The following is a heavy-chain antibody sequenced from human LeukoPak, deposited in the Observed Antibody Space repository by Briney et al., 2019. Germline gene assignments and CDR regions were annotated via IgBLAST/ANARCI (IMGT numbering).Heavy chain of an antibody. Sequence: ASVKVSCKASGYTVTSYYMHWVRQAPGQGLEWMALLNPSGGSSNYAQKFQGRATLTRATSTGTVYMELSSLRSDDTAVYYCAIFGLYSSSWYYFHGYYGMDVWGQGTTVTVSS. J-gene: IGHJ6*02. V-gene: IGHV1-46*01. CDR1: GYTVTSYY. CDR3: AIFGLYSSSWYYFHGYYGMDV. CDR2: LNPSGGSS. D-gene: IGHD6-13*01.